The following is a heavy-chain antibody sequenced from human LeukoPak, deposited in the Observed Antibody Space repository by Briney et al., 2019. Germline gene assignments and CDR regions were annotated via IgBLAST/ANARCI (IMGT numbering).Heavy chain of an antibody. Sequence: GGSLRLSCAASGFTFSSYWMSWVRQAPGKGLEWVANIKQDGSEKYYVDSVKGRFTISRDNAKNSLYLQMNSLRAEDTAVYYCARAGPLYDILTGYYDDAFDIWGQGTMVTVSS. J-gene: IGHJ3*02. CDR1: GFTFSSYW. CDR2: IKQDGSEK. V-gene: IGHV3-7*01. CDR3: ARAGPLYDILTGYYDDAFDI. D-gene: IGHD3-9*01.